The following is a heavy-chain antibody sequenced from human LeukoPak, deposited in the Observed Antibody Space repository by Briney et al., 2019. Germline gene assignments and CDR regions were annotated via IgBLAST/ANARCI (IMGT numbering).Heavy chain of an antibody. CDR1: GGSISSYY. CDR2: IYYSGST. D-gene: IGHD3-22*01. J-gene: IGHJ5*02. V-gene: IGHV4-59*06. Sequence: PSETLSLTCTVSGGSISSYYWSWIRQPAGKGLEWIGYIYYSGSTYYNPSLKSRVTISVDTSKNQFSLKLSSVTAADTAVYYCARVGYYDSSGYYYPNWFDPWGQGTLVTVSS. CDR3: ARVGYYDSSGYYYPNWFDP.